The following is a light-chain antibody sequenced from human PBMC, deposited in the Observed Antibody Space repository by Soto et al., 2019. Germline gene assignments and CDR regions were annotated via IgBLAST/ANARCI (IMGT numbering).Light chain of an antibody. V-gene: IGKV3-20*01. Sequence: TQYARNISLSPGERDTLSCRVSQSVSSSHLAWYQHKPGQAPRLLIYAASSRATGIPDRFSVGGSCTDFALTISRLEPEDFAIYYCQQYCYSPITFCQGTRLEIK. CDR2: AAS. CDR3: QQYCYSPIT. J-gene: IGKJ5*01. CDR1: QSVSSSH.